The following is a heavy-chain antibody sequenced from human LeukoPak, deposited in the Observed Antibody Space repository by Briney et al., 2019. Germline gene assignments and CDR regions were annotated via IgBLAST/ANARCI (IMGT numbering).Heavy chain of an antibody. CDR3: AKDRSGSYD. Sequence: GGSLRLPCAASGFTFSNYAMSWVRQAPGKGLEWVSSISGSGGSTYYADSVKGRFTISRDNSKNTLYLQMNSLRAEDTAVYYCAKDRSGSYDWGQGTLVTVSS. D-gene: IGHD1-26*01. CDR1: GFTFSNYA. V-gene: IGHV3-23*01. CDR2: ISGSGGST. J-gene: IGHJ4*02.